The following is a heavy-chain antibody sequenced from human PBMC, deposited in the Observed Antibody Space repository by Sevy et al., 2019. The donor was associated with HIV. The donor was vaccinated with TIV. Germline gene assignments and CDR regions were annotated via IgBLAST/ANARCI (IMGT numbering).Heavy chain of an antibody. J-gene: IGHJ4*02. V-gene: IGHV4-59*01. CDR2: FSKSGAT. Sequence: SETLSPTCTAPGGPISGYSGSWIRQPPGKGREGLGFFSKSGATNSNPSLKSRVTISVDTSKNQFSLKLSSVTAADTALYYCARTRIAAAYGHFDYWGQGTLVTVSS. D-gene: IGHD6-13*01. CDR3: ARTRIAAAYGHFDY. CDR1: GGPISGYS.